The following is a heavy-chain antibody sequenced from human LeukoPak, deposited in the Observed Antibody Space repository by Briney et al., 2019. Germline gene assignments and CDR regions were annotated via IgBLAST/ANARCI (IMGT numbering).Heavy chain of an antibody. CDR1: GYTFTSYA. J-gene: IGHJ6*03. Sequence: ASVKVSCKASGYTFTSYAMHWVRQAPGQRLEWMGWINAGNGNTKYTQEFQGRVTITRDTSASTAYMELSSLRSEDMAVYYCARGLNYYYYMDVWGKGTTVTVSS. CDR3: ARGLNYYYYMDV. CDR2: INAGNGNT. V-gene: IGHV1-3*03.